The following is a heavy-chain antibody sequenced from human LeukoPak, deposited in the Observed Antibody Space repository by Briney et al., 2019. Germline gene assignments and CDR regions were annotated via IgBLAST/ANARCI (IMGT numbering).Heavy chain of an antibody. CDR1: GYTFTSYG. D-gene: IGHD3-22*01. J-gene: IGHJ4*02. Sequence: ASVKVTCKASGYTFTSYGITWVRQAPGQGLEWMGWISTYNGNTNYAQKLQGRVTMTTDTSTSTAYMELRSLRSDDTAVYYCARDGHYSDDSGYYRYYFDYWGQGTLVTVSS. CDR3: ARDGHYSDDSGYYRYYFDY. V-gene: IGHV1-18*01. CDR2: ISTYNGNT.